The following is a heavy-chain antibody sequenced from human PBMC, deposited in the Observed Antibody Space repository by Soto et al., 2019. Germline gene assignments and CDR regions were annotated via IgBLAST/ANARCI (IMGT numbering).Heavy chain of an antibody. Sequence: SETLSLTCAVYGGSFSGYYWSWIRQPPGKGLEWIGEINHSGSTNYNPSLKSRVTISVDTSKNQFSLKLSSVTAADTAVYYCARGVSDGSGGGDMDVWGKGTTVTVSS. CDR2: INHSGST. V-gene: IGHV4-34*01. CDR3: ARGVSDGSGGGDMDV. J-gene: IGHJ6*03. D-gene: IGHD3-10*01. CDR1: GGSFSGYY.